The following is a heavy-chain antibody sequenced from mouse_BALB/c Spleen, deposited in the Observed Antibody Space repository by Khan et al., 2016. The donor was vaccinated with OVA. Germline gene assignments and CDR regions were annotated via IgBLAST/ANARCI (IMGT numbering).Heavy chain of an antibody. CDR1: GYTFTDYA. D-gene: IGHD2-3*01. V-gene: IGHV1S137*01. CDR3: ARPAYDGYYDY. J-gene: IGHJ2*01. CDR2: ISTYSGNT. Sequence: QVQLQQPGPELVRPGVSVKSSCKGSGYTFTDYAMHWVKQSHAKSLEWIGLISTYSGNTNYNQKFKGKATMTVDKSSSTAYMELARLTSEDSAIYYCARPAYDGYYDYWGQGTTLTVSS.